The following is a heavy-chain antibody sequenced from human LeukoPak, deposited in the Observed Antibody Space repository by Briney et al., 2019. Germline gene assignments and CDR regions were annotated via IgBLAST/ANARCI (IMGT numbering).Heavy chain of an antibody. D-gene: IGHD3-3*01. CDR1: GGSISSGAYC. J-gene: IGHJ5*02. Sequence: PSETLSLTCTVSGGSISSGAYCWSWIGQPPGQGLEWIGCVYYSGSTYDNTYLKSRVTISVDTSKNQFPLKLSSVTAADTAVYYCARGGTYYDFWSGYSWFDPWGQGTLVTVSS. V-gene: IGHV4-30-4*08. CDR2: VYYSGST. CDR3: ARGGTYYDFWSGYSWFDP.